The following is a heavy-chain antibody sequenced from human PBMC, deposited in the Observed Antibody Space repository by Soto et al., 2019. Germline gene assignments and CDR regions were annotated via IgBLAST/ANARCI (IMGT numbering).Heavy chain of an antibody. J-gene: IGHJ4*02. Sequence: QVQLVESGGGVVQPGTSLRLSCAASGFAFSYHGIHWVRQAPGKGLEWVAVTWSGGRGEYYADSVRGRFTISRDNSKTTVYLQMNSLRVEDTAVYYCARGGSGYTWFNEFWGQGTLVTVSS. V-gene: IGHV3-33*01. CDR3: ARGGSGYTWFNEF. CDR2: TWSGGRGE. CDR1: GFAFSYHG. D-gene: IGHD3-22*01.